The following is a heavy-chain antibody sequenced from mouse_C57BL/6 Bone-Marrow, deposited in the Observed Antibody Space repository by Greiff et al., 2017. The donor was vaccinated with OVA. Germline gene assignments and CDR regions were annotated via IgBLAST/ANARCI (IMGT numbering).Heavy chain of an antibody. CDR2: IHPNSGST. Sequence: VQLQQPGAELVKPGASVMLSCKASGYTFTSYWMHWVKQRPGQGLEWIGMIHPNSGSTNYNEKFKSKATLTVDKSSSTAYMQLSSLTSEDSAVYYCARRRNWVYFDYWGQGTTLTVSS. V-gene: IGHV1-64*01. CDR3: ARRRNWVYFDY. CDR1: GYTFTSYW. D-gene: IGHD4-1*01. J-gene: IGHJ2*01.